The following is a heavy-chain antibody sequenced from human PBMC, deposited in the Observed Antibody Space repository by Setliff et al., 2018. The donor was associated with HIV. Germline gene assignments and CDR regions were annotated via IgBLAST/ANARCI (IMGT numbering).Heavy chain of an antibody. D-gene: IGHD3-22*01. CDR2: IYYSGST. CDR1: AGSITSSTYY. CDR3: ARSGFYYDTTDYYRHTGASAVDAFDI. J-gene: IGHJ3*02. Sequence: SETLSLTCTVSAGSITSSTYYWGWIRQPPGKGLEWIGSIYYSGSTYSTPSLKSRVIISVDSSRNQFSLKLSSVTAADTAVYYCARSGFYYDTTDYYRHTGASAVDAFDIWGQGTRVTVSS. V-gene: IGHV4-39*01.